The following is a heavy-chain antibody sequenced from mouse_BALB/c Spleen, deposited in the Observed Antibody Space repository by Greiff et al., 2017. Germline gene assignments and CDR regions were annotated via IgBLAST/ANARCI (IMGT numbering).Heavy chain of an antibody. J-gene: IGHJ3*01. V-gene: IGHV14-3*02. CDR3: ASPEDGYSAWFAY. CDR1: GFNIKDTY. D-gene: IGHD2-3*01. Sequence: VHVKQSGAELVKPGASVKLSCTASGFNIKDTYMHWVKQRPEQGLEWIGRIDPANGNTKYDPKFQGKATITADTSSNTAYLQLSSLTSEDTAMYYCASPEDGYSAWFAYWGQGTLVTVSA. CDR2: IDPANGNT.